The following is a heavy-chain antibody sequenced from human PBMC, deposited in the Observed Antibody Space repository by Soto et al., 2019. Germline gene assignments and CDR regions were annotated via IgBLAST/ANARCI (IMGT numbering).Heavy chain of an antibody. D-gene: IGHD1-26*01. Sequence: GESLKISCKGSGYSFTSYWISWVRQMPGKGLEWMGRIDPSDSYTNYSPSFQGHVSISADKSISTAYVQWSSLKASDTAMHYCARLNRLEVGAGNYYYYMDVWGKGTTVTVSS. CDR3: ARLNRLEVGAGNYYYYMDV. V-gene: IGHV5-10-1*01. J-gene: IGHJ6*03. CDR2: IDPSDSYT. CDR1: GYSFTSYW.